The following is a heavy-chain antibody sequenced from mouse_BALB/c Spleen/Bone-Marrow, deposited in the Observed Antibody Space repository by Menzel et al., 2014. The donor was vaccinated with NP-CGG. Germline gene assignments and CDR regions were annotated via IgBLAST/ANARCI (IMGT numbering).Heavy chain of an antibody. J-gene: IGHJ3*01. CDR1: GYTFTNYW. CDR2: INPSTGYT. CDR3: ARGYQRILAY. V-gene: IGHV1-7*01. Sequence: QVQLQQSGAELAKPGASVKMSCKASGYTFTNYWMHWVKQRPGQGLEWIGYINPSTGYTEYNQKFKDKATLTADKSSSTAYMQLSSLTSKDSAVYYCARGYQRILAYWGQGTLVTVSA.